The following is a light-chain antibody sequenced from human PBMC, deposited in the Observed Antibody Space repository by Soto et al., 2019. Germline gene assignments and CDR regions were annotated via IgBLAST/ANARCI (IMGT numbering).Light chain of an antibody. CDR2: DVN. CDR3: CSYTGSYTWV. CDR1: SSDVGGYNY. V-gene: IGLV2-11*01. J-gene: IGLJ3*02. Sequence: QSALTQPRSVSGSPGQSVTISCTGTSSDVGGYNYVSWYQQYPGKAPKFVIYDVNKRPSGVPDRFSGSKSGNTASLTISGLQAEDEADYYCCSYTGSYTWVFGGGTKLPS.